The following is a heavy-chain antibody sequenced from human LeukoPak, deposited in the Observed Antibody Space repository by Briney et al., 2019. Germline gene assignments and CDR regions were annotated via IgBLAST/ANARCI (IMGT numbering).Heavy chain of an antibody. D-gene: IGHD3-22*01. CDR3: ARARSRRYYYDSSGYYSFDY. J-gene: IGHJ4*02. Sequence: SETLSLTCAVYGGSFSGYYWSWIRQPPGKGLEWIGEINHSGSTNYNPSLKSRVTISVDTSKNQFSLKLSSVTAADTAVYYCARARSRRYYYDSSGYYSFDYWGQGTLVTVSS. CDR2: INHSGST. V-gene: IGHV4-34*01. CDR1: GGSFSGYY.